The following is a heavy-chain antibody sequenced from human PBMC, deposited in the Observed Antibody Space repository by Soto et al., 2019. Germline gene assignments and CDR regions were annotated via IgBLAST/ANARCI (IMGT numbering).Heavy chain of an antibody. CDR3: AKESQNLYPYATIVAADPEEF. CDR1: GFTFSSYG. D-gene: IGHD5-12*01. V-gene: IGHV3-30*18. J-gene: IGHJ4*02. Sequence: QVQLVESGGGLVQPGRSLRLSCAASGFTFSSYGMHWVRQAPGKGLEWVADISDDGSNKYYADSVKGRFTISRDNSKTTLYLQMNSLRSEDTAVYYCAKESQNLYPYATIVAADPEEFWGQGTLVTVSS. CDR2: ISDDGSNK.